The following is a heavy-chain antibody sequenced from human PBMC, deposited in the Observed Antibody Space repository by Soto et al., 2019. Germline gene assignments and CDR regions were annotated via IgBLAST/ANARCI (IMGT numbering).Heavy chain of an antibody. D-gene: IGHD2-2*02. Sequence: GASVKVSCKASGGTFSSYAISWVRQAPGQGLEWMGGIIPIFGTANYAQKFQGRVTITADESTSTAYMELSSLRSEDTAVYYCARARDIVLVPAAIIGGYYFDYWGQGTLVTVSS. V-gene: IGHV1-69*13. J-gene: IGHJ4*02. CDR3: ARARDIVLVPAAIIGGYYFDY. CDR2: IIPIFGTA. CDR1: GGTFSSYA.